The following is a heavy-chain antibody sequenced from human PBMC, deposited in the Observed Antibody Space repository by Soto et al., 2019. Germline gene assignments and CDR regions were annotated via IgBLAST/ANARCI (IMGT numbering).Heavy chain of an antibody. CDR2: IYSNGDT. Sequence: EVQLVETGGGLIQPGGSLRLSCAASGFSVGSNYMTWVRQSPGKGLEWVSLIYSNGDTDYADSVKGRFSISRDNFKNTLYLQMNYLRAEDTAVYHCARKSDSSPVPEADGVWGRGTLVTVSS. CDR1: GFSVGSNY. CDR3: ARKSDSSPVPEADGV. V-gene: IGHV3-53*02. D-gene: IGHD2-8*01. J-gene: IGHJ4*02.